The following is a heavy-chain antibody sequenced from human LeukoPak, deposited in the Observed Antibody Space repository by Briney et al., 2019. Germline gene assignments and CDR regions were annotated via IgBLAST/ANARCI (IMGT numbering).Heavy chain of an antibody. CDR1: GFTFSKYW. J-gene: IGHJ4*02. V-gene: IGHV3-74*01. CDR2: INTDGTVT. D-gene: IGHD1-26*01. CDR3: AKGLWELLYDY. Sequence: GRSLRLSCAASGFTFSKYWMLWVRQAPGKGLESVSRINTDGTVTTYADSVKGRFTISRDNSKNTLYLQMNSLRAEDTAVYYCAKGLWELLYDYWGQGTLVTVSS.